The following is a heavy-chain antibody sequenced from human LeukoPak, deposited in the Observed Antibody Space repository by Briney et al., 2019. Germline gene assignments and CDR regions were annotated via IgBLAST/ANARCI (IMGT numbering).Heavy chain of an antibody. V-gene: IGHV4-39*01. D-gene: IGHD4-17*01. Sequence: SETQSLTCTVSGGSIYNSIYYWGWIRQPPGKGLEWIGSIYYSGSTYYNPSLKSRVTISVDTSKNQFSLKLSSVTAADTAVYYCARHVASHDYGDYYFDYWGQGTLVTVSS. J-gene: IGHJ4*02. CDR1: GGSIYNSIYY. CDR2: IYYSGST. CDR3: ARHVASHDYGDYYFDY.